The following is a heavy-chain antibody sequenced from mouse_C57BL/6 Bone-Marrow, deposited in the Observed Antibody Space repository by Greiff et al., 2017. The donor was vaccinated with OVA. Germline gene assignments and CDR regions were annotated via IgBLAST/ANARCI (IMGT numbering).Heavy chain of an antibody. J-gene: IGHJ3*01. Sequence: VQLVESGAELVRPGTSVKLSCTASGYAFTNYLIDWVKQRPGQGLEWIGVINPGSGGTNYTEKFKGKATLTADKSSSTAYMQLSSLTSEDSAVYFCSRGYYGQFADWGQGTLVTVSA. D-gene: IGHD1-1*01. CDR3: SRGYYGQFAD. CDR2: INPGSGGT. V-gene: IGHV1-54*01. CDR1: GYAFTNYL.